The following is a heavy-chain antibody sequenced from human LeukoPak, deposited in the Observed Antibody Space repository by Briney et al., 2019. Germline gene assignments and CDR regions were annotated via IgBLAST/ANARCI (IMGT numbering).Heavy chain of an antibody. J-gene: IGHJ4*02. CDR2: IYYSGST. CDR1: GGSISSYY. V-gene: IGHV4-59*12. CDR3: ARDVYDSSGYYRGGFDY. D-gene: IGHD3-22*01. Sequence: SETLSLTCTVSGGSISSYYWSWIRQPPGKGLEWIGYIYYSGSTYYNPSLKSRVTISVDTSKNQFSLKLSSVTAADTAVYYCARDVYDSSGYYRGGFDYWGQGTLVTVSS.